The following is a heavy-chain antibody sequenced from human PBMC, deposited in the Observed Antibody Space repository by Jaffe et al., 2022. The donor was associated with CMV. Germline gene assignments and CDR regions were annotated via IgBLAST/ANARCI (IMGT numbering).Heavy chain of an antibody. Sequence: QVQLQESGPGLVKPSETLSLTCTVSGGSISSYYWSWIRQPPGKGLEWIGYIYYSGSTNYNPSLKSRVTISVDTSKNQFSLKLSSVTAADTAVYYCASAGGNWNYGYYGMDVWGQGTTVTVSS. V-gene: IGHV4-59*01. CDR1: GGSISSYY. D-gene: IGHD1-1*01. CDR3: ASAGGNWNYGYYGMDV. CDR2: IYYSGST. J-gene: IGHJ6*02.